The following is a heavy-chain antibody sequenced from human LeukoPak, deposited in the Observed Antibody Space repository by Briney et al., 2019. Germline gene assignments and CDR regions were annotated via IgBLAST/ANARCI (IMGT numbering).Heavy chain of an antibody. V-gene: IGHV3-23*01. D-gene: IGHD5-12*01. CDR3: AKTNSYSGYGEIDY. CDR1: GFTFSSYA. CDR2: ISGSGGST. Sequence: GGSLRLSCAASGFTFSSYAMSWVRQAPGKGLEWVSAISGSGGSTYYADSVKGRFTISGDNSKNTLYLQMNSLRAEDTAVYYCAKTNSYSGYGEIDYWGQGTLVTVFS. J-gene: IGHJ4*02.